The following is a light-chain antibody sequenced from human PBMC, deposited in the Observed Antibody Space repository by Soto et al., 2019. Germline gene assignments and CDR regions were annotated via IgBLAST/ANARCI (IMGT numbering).Light chain of an antibody. J-gene: IGLJ3*02. CDR1: SSDLGSYNR. CDR2: DVS. CDR3: SSYTSSSTLV. Sequence: QSALTQPPPVSGSPGQSVTISCTGTSSDLGSYNRVSWYQQPPGTAPKLMIYDVSNRPSGVPDRFSGSKSGNTASLTISGLQAEDEADYYCSSYTSSSTLVFGGGTKLTVL. V-gene: IGLV2-18*02.